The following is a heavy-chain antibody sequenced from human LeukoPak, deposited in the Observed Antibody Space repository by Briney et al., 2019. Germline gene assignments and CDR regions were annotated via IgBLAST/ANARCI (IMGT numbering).Heavy chain of an antibody. Sequence: GGSLRLSCAASGFTFSNYAMRWVRQAPGKGLEWVSIISSGSSAIFSADALKGRFTISRDNAKNTLFLQINSLRAEDTAVYYCASHNDYYGSGTYYYYYYMDVWGKGTTVTISS. CDR1: GFTFSNYA. J-gene: IGHJ6*03. D-gene: IGHD3-10*01. CDR3: ASHNDYYGSGTYYYYYYMDV. V-gene: IGHV3-21*01. CDR2: ISSGSSAI.